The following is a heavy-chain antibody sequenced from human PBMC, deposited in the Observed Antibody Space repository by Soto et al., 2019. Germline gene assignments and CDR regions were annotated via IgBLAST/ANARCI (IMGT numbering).Heavy chain of an antibody. D-gene: IGHD4-17*01. CDR3: ARVGGTTVTARYFDY. CDR1: GGSISSYY. CDR2: IYTSGST. Sequence: SETLSLTCTVSGGSISSYYWSWIRQPAGKGLEWIGRIYTSGSTNYNPSLKSRVTMSVDTSKNQFSLKLSSVTAADTAVYYCARVGGTTVTARYFDYWGQGTLVTVSS. V-gene: IGHV4-4*07. J-gene: IGHJ4*02.